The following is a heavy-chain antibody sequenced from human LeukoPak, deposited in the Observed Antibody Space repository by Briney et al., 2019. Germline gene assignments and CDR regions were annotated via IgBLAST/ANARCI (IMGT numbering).Heavy chain of an antibody. Sequence: GGSLRLSRAASGFTFSSYWMHWVRQAPGKGLVWVSRISSDGSSTNYAGSVKGRFTISRDNAKNTLYLQMNSLRAEDTAVYYCARVIRSGWEGELSDWGQGTLVTVSS. J-gene: IGHJ4*02. CDR3: ARVIRSGWEGELSD. CDR1: GFTFSSYW. D-gene: IGHD6-25*01. V-gene: IGHV3-74*01. CDR2: ISSDGSST.